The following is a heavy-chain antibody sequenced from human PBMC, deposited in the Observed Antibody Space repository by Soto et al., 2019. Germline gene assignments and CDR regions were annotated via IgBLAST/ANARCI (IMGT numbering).Heavy chain of an antibody. CDR3: AKEAPGSSRLSYYYGMDV. D-gene: IGHD6-13*01. CDR2: ISYDASAI. Sequence: GGSLRLSCAASGFSFRTYGMHWVRQAPGKGLEWVAVISYDASAIYYADSVKGRFTISRDNSKNTLYLEVNSLRAEDTAVYFCAKEAPGSSRLSYYYGMDVWGQGTTGTVS. J-gene: IGHJ6*02. CDR1: GFSFRTYG. V-gene: IGHV3-30*19.